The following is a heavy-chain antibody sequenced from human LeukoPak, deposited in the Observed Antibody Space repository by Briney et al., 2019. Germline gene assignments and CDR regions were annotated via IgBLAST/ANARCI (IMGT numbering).Heavy chain of an antibody. CDR1: GGSISSYF. V-gene: IGHV4-4*07. CDR3: AKYASSSLGSAYYFYMDV. Sequence: SETLSLTCTVSGGSISSYFWSWMRQPAGPGLEWIGRIYDSGTTTYNPSLRSRVTMSVDTSKNQLYLNLRYVTAADTAVYYCAKYASSSLGSAYYFYMDVWGRGTTVTVSS. D-gene: IGHD6-6*01. J-gene: IGHJ6*03. CDR2: IYDSGTT.